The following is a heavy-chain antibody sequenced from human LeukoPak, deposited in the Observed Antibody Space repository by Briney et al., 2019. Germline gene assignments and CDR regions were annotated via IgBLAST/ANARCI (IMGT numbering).Heavy chain of an antibody. CDR2: ISAYNGNT. CDR3: ARGYCTSTTCYMYNWLDP. CDR1: GYTFTSYG. Sequence: ASVKVSCKASGYTFTSYGISWVRQAPGQGLEWMGWISAYNGNTNYAQKLQGRVTMTTDTSTSTAYMELRSLRSDDTAVYYCARGYCTSTTCYMYNWLDPWGQGTLVTVSS. V-gene: IGHV1-18*01. D-gene: IGHD2-2*02. J-gene: IGHJ5*02.